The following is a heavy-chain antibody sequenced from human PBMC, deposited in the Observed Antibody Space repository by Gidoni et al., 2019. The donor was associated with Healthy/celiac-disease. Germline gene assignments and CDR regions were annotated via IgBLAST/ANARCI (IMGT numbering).Heavy chain of an antibody. J-gene: IGHJ3*02. CDR1: GGSISSSSYY. D-gene: IGHD1-1*01. Sequence: QLQLQESGPGLVKPSETLSLTCTVSGGSISSSSYYWGWIRQPPGKGLEWIGSIYYSGSTYYNPSLKSRVTISVDTSKNQFSLKLSSVTAADTAVYYCARGPVVERQSWAFDIWGQGTMVTVSS. V-gene: IGHV4-39*01. CDR2: IYYSGST. CDR3: ARGPVVERQSWAFDI.